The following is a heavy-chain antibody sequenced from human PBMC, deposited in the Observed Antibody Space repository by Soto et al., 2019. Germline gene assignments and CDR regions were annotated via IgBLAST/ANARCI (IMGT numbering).Heavy chain of an antibody. V-gene: IGHV3-30*18. J-gene: IGHJ4*02. CDR1: GFTFSSYG. CDR2: ISYDGSNK. D-gene: IGHD2-15*01. CDR3: AKSGSWAHFDY. Sequence: GGSLRLSCAASGFTFSSYGMHWVRQAPGKGLEWVAVISYDGSNKYYADSVKGRFTISRDNSKNTLYLQMNSLRAEDTAVYYCAKSGSWAHFDYWGQGTLVTVSS.